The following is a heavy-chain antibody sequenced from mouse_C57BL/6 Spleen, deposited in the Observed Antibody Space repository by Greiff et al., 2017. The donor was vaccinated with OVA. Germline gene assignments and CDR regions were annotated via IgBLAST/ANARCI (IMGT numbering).Heavy chain of an antibody. CDR3: ARFITTVVATFYWYFDV. J-gene: IGHJ1*03. Sequence: EVMLVESGGGLVKPGGSLKLSCAASGFTFSDYGMHWVRQAPEKGLEWVAYISSGSSTIYYADTVKGRFTISRDNAKNTLCLQMTSLMSEDTAMYYCARFITTVVATFYWYFDVWGTGTTVTVSS. D-gene: IGHD1-1*01. CDR1: GFTFSDYG. CDR2: ISSGSSTI. V-gene: IGHV5-17*01.